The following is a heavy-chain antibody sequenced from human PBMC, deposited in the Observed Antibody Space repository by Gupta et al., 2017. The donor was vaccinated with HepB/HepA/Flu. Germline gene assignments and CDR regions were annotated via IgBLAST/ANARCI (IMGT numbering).Heavy chain of an antibody. CDR3: AISSRKAYDY. CDR1: GGSFSGYY. Sequence: QVQLQQWGAGLLKPSETLSLTCAVYGGSFSGYYWSWIRQPPGKGLEWIGEINHSGSTNYNPSLKSRVTISVDTSKNQFSLKLSSVTAADTAVYYCAISSRKAYDYWGQGTLVTVSS. J-gene: IGHJ4*02. CDR2: INHSGST. D-gene: IGHD6-13*01. V-gene: IGHV4-34*01.